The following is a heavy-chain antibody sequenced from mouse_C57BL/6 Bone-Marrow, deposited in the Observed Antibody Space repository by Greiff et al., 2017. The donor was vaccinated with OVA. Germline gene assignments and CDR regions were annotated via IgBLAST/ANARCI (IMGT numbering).Heavy chain of an antibody. CDR1: GYTFTSYW. V-gene: IGHV1-59*01. J-gene: IGHJ2*01. CDR3: ARKICYGSSYYFDY. Sequence: VQLQQPGAELVRPGTSVKLSCKASGYTFTSYWMHWVKQRPGQGLEWIGVIDPSDSYTNYNQKIKGKATLTVDTSSSTAYMQLSSLTSEDSAVYYCARKICYGSSYYFDYWGQGTTLTVSS. CDR2: IDPSDSYT. D-gene: IGHD1-1*01.